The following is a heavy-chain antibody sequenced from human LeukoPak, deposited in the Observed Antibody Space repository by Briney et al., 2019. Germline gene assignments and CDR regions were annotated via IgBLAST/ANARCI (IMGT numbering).Heavy chain of an antibody. D-gene: IGHD4-17*01. V-gene: IGHV1-69*06. CDR3: ARAPVGDYGDYYYYMDV. J-gene: IGHJ6*03. CDR1: GGTFSSYA. Sequence: SVKVSCKASGGTFSSYAISWVRQAPGQGLEWMGGIIPIFGTANYAQKFQGRVTITADKSTSTAYMELSSLRSEDTAVYYCARAPVGDYGDYYYYMDVWGKGTTVTVSS. CDR2: IIPIFGTA.